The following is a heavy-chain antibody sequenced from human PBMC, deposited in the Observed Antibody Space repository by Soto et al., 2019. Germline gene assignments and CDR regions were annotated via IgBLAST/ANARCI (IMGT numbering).Heavy chain of an antibody. J-gene: IGHJ4*02. CDR3: AVYATTTTLDY. D-gene: IGHD1-1*01. CDR2: IYYRGST. Sequence: QVQLQEAGPGLVEPSQTLSLTCTVSGGSSNSGDYYWSWIREPPGKGMEWIGYIYYRGSTYYNPPLKSRVTISVDTSKNQFSLKLSSVTAADTAVYYCAVYATTTTLDYWGQGTLVTVSS. V-gene: IGHV4-30-4*01. CDR1: GGSSNSGDYY.